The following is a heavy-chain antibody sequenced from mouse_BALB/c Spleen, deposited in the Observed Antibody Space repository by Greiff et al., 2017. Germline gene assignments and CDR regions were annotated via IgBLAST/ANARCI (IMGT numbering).Heavy chain of an antibody. CDR2: INPSNGRT. D-gene: IGHD2-3*01. CDR1: GYTFTSYW. V-gene: IGHV1S81*02. J-gene: IGHJ3*01. Sequence: QVQLQQPGAELVKPGASVKLSCKASGYTFTSYWMHWVKQRPGQGLEWIGEINPSNGRTNFNEKFKSKATLTVDKSSSTAYMQLSSLTSEDSAVYYCARSDGGFAYWGQGTLVTVSA. CDR3: ARSDGGFAY.